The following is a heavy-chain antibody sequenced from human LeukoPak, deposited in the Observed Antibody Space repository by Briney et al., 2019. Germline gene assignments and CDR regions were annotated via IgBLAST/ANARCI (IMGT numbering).Heavy chain of an antibody. D-gene: IGHD6-19*01. J-gene: IGHJ4*02. CDR3: AKALSSGWLYYFDY. V-gene: IGHV3-23*01. Sequence: HPGGSLRLSCAASGFTFNSYAMSWVRQAPGKGLEWVSAIGGSGGTTYLAGSVKGRFTISRDNSKNTLYLQMNSLRAEDTAVYYCAKALSSGWLYYFDYWGQGTLVTVSS. CDR2: IGGSGGTT. CDR1: GFTFNSYA.